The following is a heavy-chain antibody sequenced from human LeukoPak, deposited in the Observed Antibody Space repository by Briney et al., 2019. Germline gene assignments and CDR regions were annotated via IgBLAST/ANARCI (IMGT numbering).Heavy chain of an antibody. V-gene: IGHV4-4*02. CDR2: VNLQGST. CDR1: GGSITSTNY. CDR3: ARRWFTGTTSHFDY. D-gene: IGHD1-7*01. Sequence: SETLSLTCGVSGGSITSTNYWTWVRQPPGKGLEWIGEVNLQGSTNYNPSLMGRVAISVDMSENHISLQLTSVTAADTAVYYCARRWFTGTTSHFDYWGQGTLVTVSS. J-gene: IGHJ4*02.